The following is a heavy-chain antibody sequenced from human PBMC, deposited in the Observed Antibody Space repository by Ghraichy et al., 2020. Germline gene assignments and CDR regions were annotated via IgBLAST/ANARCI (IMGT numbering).Heavy chain of an antibody. V-gene: IGHV4-59*01. CDR1: GGSISSYY. J-gene: IGHJ6*03. D-gene: IGHD2/OR15-2a*01. Sequence: GSLRLSCTVSGGSISSYYWSWIRQPPGKGLEWIGYIYYSGSTNYNPSLKSRVTISVDTSKNQFSLKLSSVTAADTAVYYCASSYYGGYYYYYYMDVWGKGTTVTVSS. CDR3: ASSYYGGYYYYYYMDV. CDR2: IYYSGST.